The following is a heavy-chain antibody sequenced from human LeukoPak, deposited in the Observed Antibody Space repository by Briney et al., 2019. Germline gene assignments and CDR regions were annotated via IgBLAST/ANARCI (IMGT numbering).Heavy chain of an antibody. J-gene: IGHJ4*02. CDR3: TRGGVAGRAFDY. CDR1: GFTFSNAW. D-gene: IGHD6-13*01. V-gene: IGHV3-49*04. CDR2: IRSKAYGGTT. Sequence: GGSLRLSCAASGFTFSNAWMSWVRQAPGKGLEWVGFIRSKAYGGTTEYAASVKGRFTISRDDSKSIAYLQMNSLKNDDTAVYYCTRGGVAGRAFDYWGQGTLVTVSS.